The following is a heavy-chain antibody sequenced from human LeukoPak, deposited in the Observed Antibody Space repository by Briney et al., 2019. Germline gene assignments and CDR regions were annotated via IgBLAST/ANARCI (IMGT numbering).Heavy chain of an antibody. CDR1: GGSISSGDYY. V-gene: IGHV4-30-4*01. Sequence: PSETLSLTCTVSGGSISSGDYYWSWIRQPPGKGLEWIGYIYYSGSTYYNPSLKSRVTISVDTSKNQFSLKLGSVTAADTAVYYCARAHQLLPAYNWFDPWGQGTLVTVSS. CDR2: IYYSGST. D-gene: IGHD2-2*01. J-gene: IGHJ5*02. CDR3: ARAHQLLPAYNWFDP.